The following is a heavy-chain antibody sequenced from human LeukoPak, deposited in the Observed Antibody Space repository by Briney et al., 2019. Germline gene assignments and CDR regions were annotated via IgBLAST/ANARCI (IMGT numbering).Heavy chain of an antibody. D-gene: IGHD3-3*01. Sequence: PSETLSLTCAVYGGSFSGYYWSWIRQPPGKGLEWIGEINHSGSTNYNPSLKSRVTISVDTSKNQFSLKLSSVTAADTAVYYCARVEVRFLENLHWFDPWGQGTLVTVSS. CDR3: ARVEVRFLENLHWFDP. J-gene: IGHJ5*02. CDR2: INHSGST. CDR1: GGSFSGYY. V-gene: IGHV4-34*01.